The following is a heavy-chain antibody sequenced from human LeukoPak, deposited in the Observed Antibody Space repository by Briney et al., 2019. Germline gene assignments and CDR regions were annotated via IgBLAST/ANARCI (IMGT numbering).Heavy chain of an antibody. J-gene: IGHJ3*02. D-gene: IGHD1-26*01. CDR1: GGSISSSSYY. Sequence: SETLSPTCTVSGGSISSSSYYWGWIRQPPGKGLEWIGYIYYSGSTNYNPSLKSRVTISVDTSKNQFSLKLSSVTAADTAVYYCASPSIVGATRDAFDIWGQGTMVTVSS. V-gene: IGHV4-61*05. CDR2: IYYSGST. CDR3: ASPSIVGATRDAFDI.